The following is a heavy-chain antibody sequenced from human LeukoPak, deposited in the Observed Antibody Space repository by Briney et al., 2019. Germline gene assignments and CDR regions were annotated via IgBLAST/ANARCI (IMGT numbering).Heavy chain of an antibody. V-gene: IGHV1-2*02. CDR3: ARDPPLVVVDSDAFDI. Sequence: GASVKVSCKACGYTFTGYYMHWLRQAPGQGREWMGWINPNSGGTNYAQKFQGRVTMTRDTSISTAYMELSRLRSDDTDVYYCARDPPLVVVDSDAFDIWGQGTMVTVSS. CDR1: GYTFTGYY. J-gene: IGHJ3*02. D-gene: IGHD2-15*01. CDR2: INPNSGGT.